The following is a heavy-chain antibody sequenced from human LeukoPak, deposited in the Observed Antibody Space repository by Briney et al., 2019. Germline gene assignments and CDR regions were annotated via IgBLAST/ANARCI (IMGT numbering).Heavy chain of an antibody. V-gene: IGHV4-59*12. CDR2: ISDSGTT. CDR1: GGSISRYY. CDR3: ARDSRAMDV. Sequence: PSETLSLTCTVSGGSISRYYWSWIRQPPGKGLEWFGYISDSGTTNYNPSLKSRVTISVDTSKKEFSLKLSSVTAADTAVYYCARDSRAMDVWGKGTTVTVSS. D-gene: IGHD3-10*01. J-gene: IGHJ6*03.